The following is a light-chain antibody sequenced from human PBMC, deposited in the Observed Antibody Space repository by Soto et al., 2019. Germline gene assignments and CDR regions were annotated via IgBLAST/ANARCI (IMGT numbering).Light chain of an antibody. CDR1: QGISSY. J-gene: IGKJ1*01. CDR2: AAS. Sequence: DIQMTQSRSTLSASVGNRVTITCRASQGISSYLAWYQQKPGKAPKLLIYAASSLQSGVPSRFSGSGSGTDFTLTISSLQPEDFATYYCQQSYSTPSCTFGQGTKVDI. V-gene: IGKV1-39*01. CDR3: QQSYSTPSCT.